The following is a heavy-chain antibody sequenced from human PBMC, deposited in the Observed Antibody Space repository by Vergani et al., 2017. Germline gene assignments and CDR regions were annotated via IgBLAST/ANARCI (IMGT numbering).Heavy chain of an antibody. Sequence: EVQLVESGGGLVQPGGSLRLSCGASGFTFSSYWMSWVRQAPGKGLEWVANIKQDGSEKYYVDSVKGRFTISRDNTKNSLYLQMNSLRVEDTAVYYCARVSVSATVFDAFDLWGQGTMVTVSS. V-gene: IGHV3-7*01. CDR2: IKQDGSEK. CDR3: ARVSVSATVFDAFDL. CDR1: GFTFSSYW. J-gene: IGHJ3*01. D-gene: IGHD4-11*01.